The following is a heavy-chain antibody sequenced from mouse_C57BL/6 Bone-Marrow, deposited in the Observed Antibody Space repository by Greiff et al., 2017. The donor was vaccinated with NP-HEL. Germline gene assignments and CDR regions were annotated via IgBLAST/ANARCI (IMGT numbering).Heavy chain of an antibody. Sequence: EVQLQQSGTVLARPGASVKMSCKTSGYTFTSYWMHWVKQRPGQGLEWIGAIYPGNSDTSYNQKFKGKAKLTAVTSASTAYMELSSLTNEDSAVYYCTIDYGKKDYYAMDYWGQGTSVTVSS. CDR2: IYPGNSDT. CDR3: TIDYGKKDYYAMDY. D-gene: IGHD2-1*01. V-gene: IGHV1-5*01. J-gene: IGHJ4*01. CDR1: GYTFTSYW.